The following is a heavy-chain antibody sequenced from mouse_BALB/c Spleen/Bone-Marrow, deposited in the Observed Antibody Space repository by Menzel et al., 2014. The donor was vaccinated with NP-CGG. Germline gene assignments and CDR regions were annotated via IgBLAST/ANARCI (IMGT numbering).Heavy chain of an antibody. Sequence: EVKLMESGGGLVQPGGSLKLSCATSGFTFSDYYMYWVRQTPEKRLEWVAYISNGGGSTYYPDTVKGRFTISRDNAKNTLYLQMSRLKSEDTAMYYCARRTAYAMDYWGQGTSVTVSS. V-gene: IGHV5-12*02. CDR3: ARRTAYAMDY. J-gene: IGHJ4*01. CDR1: GFTFSDYY. D-gene: IGHD1-2*01. CDR2: ISNGGGST.